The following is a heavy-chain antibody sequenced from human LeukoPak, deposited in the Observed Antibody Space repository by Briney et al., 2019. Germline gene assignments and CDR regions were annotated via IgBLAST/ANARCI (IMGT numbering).Heavy chain of an antibody. V-gene: IGHV1-46*01. CDR3: ARDRMAQYYFDY. Sequence: GASVKVSCKASGYTFTSYDINWVRQAPGQGLEWMGIINPSGGSTSYAQKFQGRVTMTRDTSTSTVYMELSSLRSEDTAVYYCARDRMAQYYFDYWGQGTLVTVSS. D-gene: IGHD5-24*01. CDR2: INPSGGST. J-gene: IGHJ4*02. CDR1: GYTFTSYD.